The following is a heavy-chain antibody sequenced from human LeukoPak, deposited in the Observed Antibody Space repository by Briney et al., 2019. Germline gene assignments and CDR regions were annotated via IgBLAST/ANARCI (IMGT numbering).Heavy chain of an antibody. V-gene: IGHV1-69*13. CDR1: GGTFSSYA. CDR3: ARDLDYYYGMDV. Sequence: SVKVSCKASGGTFSSYAISWVRQAPGQGLEWMGGIIPIFGTANYAQKFQGKVTITADESTSTAYMELSSLRSEDTAVYYCARDLDYYYGMDVWGQGTTVTVSS. D-gene: IGHD3-16*01. CDR2: IIPIFGTA. J-gene: IGHJ6*02.